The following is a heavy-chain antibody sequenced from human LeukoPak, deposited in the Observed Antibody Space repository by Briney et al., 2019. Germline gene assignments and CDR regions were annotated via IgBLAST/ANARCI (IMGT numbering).Heavy chain of an antibody. D-gene: IGHD5-24*01. CDR2: ISYDGSNK. CDR3: ARDGEMPTIYFDY. CDR1: GFTFSSYA. Sequence: PGGSLRLSCAASGFTFSSYAMHWVRQAPGKGLEWVAVISYDGSNKYYADSVKGRFTISRDNAKNSLFLQMNSLRAEDTAVYYCARDGEMPTIYFDYWGQGTLVTVSS. V-gene: IGHV3-30-3*01. J-gene: IGHJ4*02.